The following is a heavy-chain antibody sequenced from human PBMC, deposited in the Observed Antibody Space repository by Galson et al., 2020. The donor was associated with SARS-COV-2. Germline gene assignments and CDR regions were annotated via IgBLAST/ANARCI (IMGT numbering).Heavy chain of an antibody. CDR2: IWYDGSNK. Sequence: GESLKISCAASGFTFSSYGMHWVRQAPGKGLEWVAVIWYDGSNKYYADSVKGRFTISRDNSKNTLYLQMNSLRAEDTAVYYCARVLLWFGELSGIDYWGQGTLVTVSS. J-gene: IGHJ4*02. D-gene: IGHD3-10*01. V-gene: IGHV3-30*19. CDR3: ARVLLWFGELSGIDY. CDR1: GFTFSSYG.